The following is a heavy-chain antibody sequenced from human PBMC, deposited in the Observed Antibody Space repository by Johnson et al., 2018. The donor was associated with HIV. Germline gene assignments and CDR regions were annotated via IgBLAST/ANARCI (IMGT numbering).Heavy chain of an antibody. V-gene: IGHV3-53*01. Sequence: EKLVESGGGLIQPGGSLRLSCAASGLTVSSSYMSWVRQAPGKGLEWVSVIYSGGGTYYVDSVKGRFTISRDNSENTLYVQMNNLRAEDTAVYYCARVSYDGILKTVGAFDIWGQGTMVTVSS. CDR3: ARVSYDGILKTVGAFDI. CDR1: GLTVSSSY. D-gene: IGHD3-16*01. J-gene: IGHJ3*02. CDR2: IYSGGGT.